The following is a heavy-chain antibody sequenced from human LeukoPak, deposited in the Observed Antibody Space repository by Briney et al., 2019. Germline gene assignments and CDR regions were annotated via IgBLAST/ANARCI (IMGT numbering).Heavy chain of an antibody. Sequence: GGSLRLSCAASGFTFSNAWMSWVRQAPGKGLEWVGRIKSKTDGGTTDYAAPVKGRFTISRDDSKNTLYLQMNSLKTEDTAVYYCARQRPWGNPFDYWGQGTLVTVSS. CDR3: ARQRPWGNPFDY. V-gene: IGHV3-15*01. D-gene: IGHD3-16*01. J-gene: IGHJ4*02. CDR1: GFTFSNAW. CDR2: IKSKTDGGTT.